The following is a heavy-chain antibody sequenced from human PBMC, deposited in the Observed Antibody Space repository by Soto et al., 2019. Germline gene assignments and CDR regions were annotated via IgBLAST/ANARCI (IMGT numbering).Heavy chain of an antibody. CDR3: ARVGHRSSGSRMADY. CDR2: ISAYNGNT. CDR1: GYTFTSYG. J-gene: IGHJ4*02. D-gene: IGHD3-22*01. Sequence: VASVKISCKASGYTFTSYGIGWVRQAPGQGLEWMGWISAYNGNTNYAQKLQGRVTMTTDTSTSTAYMELRSLRSDDTAVYYCARVGHRSSGSRMADYGGQGPLVTVSS. V-gene: IGHV1-18*01.